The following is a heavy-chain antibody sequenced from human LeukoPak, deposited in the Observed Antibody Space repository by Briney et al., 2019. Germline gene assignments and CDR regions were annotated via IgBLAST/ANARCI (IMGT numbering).Heavy chain of an antibody. CDR2: MNPNSGNT. V-gene: IGHV1-8*01. D-gene: IGHD3-22*01. CDR1: GYTFTSYD. Sequence: ASVKVSCKASGYTFTSYDINWVRQATGQGLEWMGWMNPNSGNTGYAQKFQGRVTMTRDTSISTAYMELSRLRSDDTAVYYCAKTYYYDSSGYYYDLSAFDIWGQGTMVTVSS. CDR3: AKTYYYDSSGYYYDLSAFDI. J-gene: IGHJ3*02.